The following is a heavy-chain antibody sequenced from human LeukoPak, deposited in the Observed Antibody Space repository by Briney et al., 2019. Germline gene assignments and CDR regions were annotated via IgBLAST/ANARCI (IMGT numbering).Heavy chain of an antibody. CDR3: AKEGGVYSTPYYMDV. J-gene: IGHJ6*03. CDR1: GFTFSTYG. Sequence: GSLRLSCAASGFTFSTYGVNWVRQAPGKGLEWVSSIGTSGSYIYYTDSVKGRFTISRDNAKNSLYLQMNSLRAEDTAVYYCAKEGGVYSTPYYMDVWGKGTTVTVSS. D-gene: IGHD1-26*01. CDR2: IGTSGSYI. V-gene: IGHV3-21*01.